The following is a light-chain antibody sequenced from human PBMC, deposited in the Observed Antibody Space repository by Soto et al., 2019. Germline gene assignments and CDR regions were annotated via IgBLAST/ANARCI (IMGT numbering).Light chain of an antibody. Sequence: EIVLTQSPATLSLSPGEIATLSCRASQSVRNYLAWYQQKPGQAPRLLIYDTSNRATGIPGRYSGSGSGTDFTLTISSLEPEDYSVYCCQQRSNWPWTFDQGIKVEIK. CDR3: QQRSNWPWT. CDR2: DTS. V-gene: IGKV3-11*01. CDR1: QSVRNY. J-gene: IGKJ1*01.